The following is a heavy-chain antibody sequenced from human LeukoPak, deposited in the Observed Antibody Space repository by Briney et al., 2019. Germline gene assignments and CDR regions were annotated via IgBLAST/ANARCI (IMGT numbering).Heavy chain of an antibody. D-gene: IGHD2-15*01. Sequence: GGSLRLSCAASGFTFSNYNINWVRQPPGKGLEWLSYISSSSSTIYYAHSVKGRFTISRDNAKNSLYLQMNSLRDEDTAVYYCARVVVAANPDAFDIWGQGTMVTVSS. V-gene: IGHV3-48*02. CDR2: ISSSSSTI. J-gene: IGHJ3*02. CDR1: GFTFSNYN. CDR3: ARVVVAANPDAFDI.